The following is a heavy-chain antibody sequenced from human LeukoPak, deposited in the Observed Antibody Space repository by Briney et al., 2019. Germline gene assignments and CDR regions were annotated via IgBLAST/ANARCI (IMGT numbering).Heavy chain of an antibody. CDR2: IYPNASDT. CDR1: GYSFTNYW. D-gene: IGHD2-15*01. V-gene: IGHV5-51*01. J-gene: IGHJ4*02. CDR3: ALSSGAYNSAGYFDY. Sequence: GESLKISRKGSGYSFTNYWIGWVRQMPGKGLEWMGIIYPNASDTRYSPSFRGQVTISADKSITTAYLQWNSLKASDTAMYYCALSSGAYNSAGYFDYWGQGALVTVSS.